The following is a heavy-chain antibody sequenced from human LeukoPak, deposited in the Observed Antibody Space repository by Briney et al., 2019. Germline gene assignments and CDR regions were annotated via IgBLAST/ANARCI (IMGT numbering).Heavy chain of an antibody. D-gene: IGHD6-13*01. CDR2: MYYSGST. CDR3: ASSSSWYRSSGRYFDS. J-gene: IGHJ4*02. V-gene: IGHV4-59*01. CDR1: GFSISSYW. Sequence: PSETLSLTCTVSGFSISSYWRSWIRQPPGKGLEWIGYMYYSGSTNYNPSLKSRFTISVDTSNNQFSLKLSSVTAADTAVYYCASSSSWYRSSGRYFDSWGQGTLVTVSS.